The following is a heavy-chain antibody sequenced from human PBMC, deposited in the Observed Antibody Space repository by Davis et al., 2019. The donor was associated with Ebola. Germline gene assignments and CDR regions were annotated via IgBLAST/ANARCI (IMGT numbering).Heavy chain of an antibody. CDR3: ARGRTGTRSCAFDI. D-gene: IGHD1-7*01. CDR1: GGTFSSYS. J-gene: IGHJ3*02. CDR2: IIPIFGTA. Sequence: SVKVSCKASGGTFSSYSISWVRQAPGQGLEWMGGIIPIFGTANYAQKFQGRVTITADKSTSTAYMELSSLGSEDTAAYYCARGRTGTRSCAFDIWGQGTMVTVSS. V-gene: IGHV1-69*06.